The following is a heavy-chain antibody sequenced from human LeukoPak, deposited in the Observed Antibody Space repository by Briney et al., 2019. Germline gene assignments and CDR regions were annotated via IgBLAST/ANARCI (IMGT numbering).Heavy chain of an antibody. CDR2: IYYSGRT. Sequence: SETLSLTCTVSGGSISSSFYYWGWIRQPPGKGLEWIGSIYYSGRTYFNPSLKTRVTMSVDTSKNQFSLKLSSVTAADTAVYYCAKHPAETVFYYYGMDVWGQGTTVTVAS. J-gene: IGHJ6*02. V-gene: IGHV4-39*01. CDR3: AKHPAETVFYYYGMDV. CDR1: GGSISSSFYY. D-gene: IGHD1-14*01.